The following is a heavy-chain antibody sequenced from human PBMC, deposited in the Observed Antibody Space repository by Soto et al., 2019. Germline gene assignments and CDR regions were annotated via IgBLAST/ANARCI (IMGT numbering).Heavy chain of an antibody. CDR1: GFTFSSYS. Sequence: GSLRLSCAASGFTFSSYSMNWVRQAPGKGLEWVSSISSSSSYIYYADSVKGRFTISRDNAKNSLYLQMNSLRAEDTAVYYCARDLRDFWSGYMDYWGQGTLVTVSS. D-gene: IGHD3-3*01. J-gene: IGHJ4*02. CDR2: ISSSSSYI. V-gene: IGHV3-21*01. CDR3: ARDLRDFWSGYMDY.